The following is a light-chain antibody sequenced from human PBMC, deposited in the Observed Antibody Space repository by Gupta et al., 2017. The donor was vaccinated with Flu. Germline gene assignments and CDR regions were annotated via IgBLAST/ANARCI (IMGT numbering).Light chain of an antibody. CDR1: SGIIGSKF. CDR2: GPN. CDR3: QSYDGTNVV. Sequence: SSGIIGSKFVQWYPPRPGYSPTTLIYGPNRRPSGVPERFSGSIDSSSNSASLAISGLKPEDEADYYCQSYDGTNVVFGGGTKLTVL. V-gene: IGLV6-57*01. J-gene: IGLJ3*02.